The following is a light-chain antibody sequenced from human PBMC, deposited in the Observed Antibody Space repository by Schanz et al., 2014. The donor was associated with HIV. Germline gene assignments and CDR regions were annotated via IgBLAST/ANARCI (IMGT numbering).Light chain of an antibody. V-gene: IGLV2-14*01. CDR1: SSDVGGYNY. CDR2: DVS. J-gene: IGLJ1*01. CDR3: SSYTTSKTHV. Sequence: QSALTQPASVSGSPGQSITISCTGSSSDVGGYNYVSWHQQYPGKPPTLIIYDVSDRPSGVSNRFSGSKSGNTASLTISGLQAEDEADYFCSSYTTSKTHVFGSGTKLTVL.